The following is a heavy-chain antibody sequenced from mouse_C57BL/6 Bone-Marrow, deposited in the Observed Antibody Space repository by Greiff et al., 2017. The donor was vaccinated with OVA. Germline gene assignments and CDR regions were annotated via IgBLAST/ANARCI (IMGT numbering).Heavy chain of an antibody. Sequence: QVQLQQSGAELARPGASVKMSCKASGYTFTSSTMHWGKQRPGQGLEWIGYINPSSGYNKYNQKFKDKATLTADKSSSTAYMQLSSLTSEDSAVYYCARNKDYWGQGTTLTVSS. V-gene: IGHV1-4*01. CDR3: ARNKDY. CDR2: INPSSGYN. CDR1: GYTFTSST. J-gene: IGHJ2*01.